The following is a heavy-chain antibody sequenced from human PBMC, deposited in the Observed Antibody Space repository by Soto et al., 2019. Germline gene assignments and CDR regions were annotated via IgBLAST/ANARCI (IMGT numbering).Heavy chain of an antibody. Sequence: PSEILPLTCSVAGDYISAYSWSWVRQPPGKGLEWIGNIHYNGNTKYSPSLKSRVTMSVDTSKNHFSLRLISVTAADTAIYFCAREGNLGRWLQPLDFWGQGTLVTVSS. CDR2: IHYNGNT. CDR3: AREGNLGRWLQPLDF. CDR1: GDYISAYS. D-gene: IGHD5-12*01. V-gene: IGHV4-59*01. J-gene: IGHJ4*02.